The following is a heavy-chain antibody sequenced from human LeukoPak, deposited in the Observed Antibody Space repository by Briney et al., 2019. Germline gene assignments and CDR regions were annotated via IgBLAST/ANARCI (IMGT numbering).Heavy chain of an antibody. Sequence: GASVKVSCKVSGYTLTELSMHWVRQAPGQGLEWMGWISAYNGNTNYAQKLQGRVTMTTDTSTSTAYMELRSLRSDDTAVYYCASARSGYSSFDIWGQGTMVTVSS. CDR2: ISAYNGNT. V-gene: IGHV1-18*01. CDR3: ASARSGYSSFDI. D-gene: IGHD3-22*01. CDR1: GYTLTELS. J-gene: IGHJ3*02.